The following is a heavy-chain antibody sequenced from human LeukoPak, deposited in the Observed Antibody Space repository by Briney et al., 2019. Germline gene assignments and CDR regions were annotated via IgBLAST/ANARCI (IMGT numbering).Heavy chain of an antibody. D-gene: IGHD3-22*01. J-gene: IGHJ4*02. CDR2: INTDGSST. CDR3: AREGDTYYYDSSGYFDY. Sequence: GGSLRLSCAASGFTFSSYWMHWVRQAPGKGLVWVSRINTDGSSTSYADSVKGRFTISRDNAKNTLYLQMNSLRAEDTAVYYCAREGDTYYYDSSGYFDYWGQGTLVTVSS. V-gene: IGHV3-74*01. CDR1: GFTFSSYW.